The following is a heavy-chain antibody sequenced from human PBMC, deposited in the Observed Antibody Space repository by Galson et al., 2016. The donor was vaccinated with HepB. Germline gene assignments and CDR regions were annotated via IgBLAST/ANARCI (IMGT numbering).Heavy chain of an antibody. J-gene: IGHJ4*02. CDR3: VAMVCSSTSCTLDS. Sequence: SVKVSCKASGYTFTSYYIHWVRRAPGQGLKGMGVVNPSEGRTSTSQKFQGRVAMTRDTSTNPLSLELSRLRSDNTAVYFCVAMVCSSTSCTLDSWGQGTLVTVSS. CDR1: GYTFTSYY. V-gene: IGHV1-46*01. D-gene: IGHD2-2*01. CDR2: VNPSEGRT.